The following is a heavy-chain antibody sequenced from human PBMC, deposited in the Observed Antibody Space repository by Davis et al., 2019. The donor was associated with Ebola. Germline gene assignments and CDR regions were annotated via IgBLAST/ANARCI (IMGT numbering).Heavy chain of an antibody. CDR2: IYSGGST. CDR3: AALGGLYYYYYGMDV. CDR1: GFTFGSYA. J-gene: IGHJ6*02. V-gene: IGHV3-66*01. Sequence: GESLKISCAASGFTFGSYALTRVRQAPGKGLEWVSVIYSGGSTYYADSVKGRFTISRDNAKNSLYLQMNSLRDEDTAVYYCAALGGLYYYYYGMDVWGQGTTVTVSS. D-gene: IGHD3-10*01.